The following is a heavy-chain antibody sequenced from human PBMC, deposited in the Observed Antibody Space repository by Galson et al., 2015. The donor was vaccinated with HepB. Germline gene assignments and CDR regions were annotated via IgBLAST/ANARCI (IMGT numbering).Heavy chain of an antibody. D-gene: IGHD6-19*01. J-gene: IGHJ5*02. CDR2: IYYSGST. V-gene: IGHV4-39*01. CDR3: ARHWQGRWLVPRGFDP. CDR1: GASISSSNYY. Sequence: SETLSLTCTVSGASISSSNYYWGWIRQPPGKGLEWIGSIYYSGSTYYNPSLKRRVTISVDTSKNQFSLNLRSVTVADTAVYSCARHWQGRWLVPRGFDPWGQGTLVTVSS.